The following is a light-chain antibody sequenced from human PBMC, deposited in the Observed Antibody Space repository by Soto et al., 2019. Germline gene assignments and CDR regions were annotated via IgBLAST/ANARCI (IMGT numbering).Light chain of an antibody. Sequence: QSALTQPPSVSGAPGQRVTISCTGSSSNIGSGYDVHWYQQLPGTAPKLLIYDNNNRPSGVPDRFSGSKSATSASLAITGLQAEDEADYYCQSYDSSLSGFYIFGTGTKVPVL. V-gene: IGLV1-40*01. CDR3: QSYDSSLSGFYI. J-gene: IGLJ1*01. CDR2: DNN. CDR1: SSNIGSGYD.